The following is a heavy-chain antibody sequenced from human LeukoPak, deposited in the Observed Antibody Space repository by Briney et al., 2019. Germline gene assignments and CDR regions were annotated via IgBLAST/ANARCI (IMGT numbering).Heavy chain of an antibody. CDR2: ISYDGSNK. V-gene: IGHV3-30*04. Sequence: PGGSLRLSCAASGFTFSSYAMHWVRQAPGKGLEWVAVISYDGSNKYYADSVKGRFTISRDNSKNTLYLQMNSLRAEDTAVYYCARELAAAGTGIDYWGQGTLVTVSS. J-gene: IGHJ4*02. CDR1: GFTFSSYA. D-gene: IGHD6-13*01. CDR3: ARELAAAGTGIDY.